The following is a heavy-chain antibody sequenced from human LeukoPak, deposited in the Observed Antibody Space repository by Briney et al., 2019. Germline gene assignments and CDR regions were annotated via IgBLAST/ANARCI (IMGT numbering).Heavy chain of an antibody. CDR1: GFTLSNYG. D-gene: IGHD6-13*01. Sequence: GGSLRLSCVASGFTLSNYGMHWVRQAPGKGLDWVAVIWYDGSYKYYADSVKGRFTISRENPKNTLYLQMNSLRAEDTGIYYCAKVVQYTASTGTGLDYWGQGTLVTVSS. CDR2: IWYDGSYK. J-gene: IGHJ4*02. CDR3: AKVVQYTASTGTGLDY. V-gene: IGHV3-33*06.